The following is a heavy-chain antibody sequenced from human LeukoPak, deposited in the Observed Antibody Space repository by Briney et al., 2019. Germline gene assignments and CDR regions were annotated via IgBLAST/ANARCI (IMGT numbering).Heavy chain of an antibody. D-gene: IGHD2-15*01. CDR2: VSGSGGGT. Sequence: PGGSLRHSREASGFTFSGYAMSWVRQAPGKGLEWVSGVSGSGGGTYYTDSVKGRFTISRDNSKNTLFLQMNSLRVEDTAVYYCANLRGRGAYACSGASCYPYWGQGALVTLSP. CDR3: ANLRGRGAYACSGASCYPY. CDR1: GFTFSGYA. J-gene: IGHJ4*02. V-gene: IGHV3-23*01.